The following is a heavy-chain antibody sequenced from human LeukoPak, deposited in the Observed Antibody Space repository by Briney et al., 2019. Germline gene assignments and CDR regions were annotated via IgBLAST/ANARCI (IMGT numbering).Heavy chain of an antibody. J-gene: IGHJ4*02. D-gene: IGHD2-2*01. CDR3: AKEAGYCSSTSCSRGDYFDY. CDR1: GFTFSDYH. CDR2: ISSGASSI. V-gene: IGHV3-11*01. Sequence: GGSLRLSCAASGFTFSDYHMTWIRQAPGKGLEWVSYISSGASSIYYADSVKGRFTISRDNAETSLYLQMNSLRAEDTAVYYCAKEAGYCSSTSCSRGDYFDYWGQGTLVTVSS.